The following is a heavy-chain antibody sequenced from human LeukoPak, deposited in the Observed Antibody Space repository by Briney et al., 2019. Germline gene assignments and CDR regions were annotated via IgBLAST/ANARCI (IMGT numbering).Heavy chain of an antibody. V-gene: IGHV4-39*07. J-gene: IGHJ4*02. CDR3: ARDPGYYDSSGSDFDY. CDR1: GGSISSSSYY. Sequence: SETLSLTCTVSGGSISSSSYYWGWIRQPPGKGLEWIGSIYYSGSTYYNPSLKSRVTISVDTSKNQFSLKLSSVTAADTAVYYCARDPGYYDSSGSDFDYWGQGTLVTVSS. D-gene: IGHD3-22*01. CDR2: IYYSGST.